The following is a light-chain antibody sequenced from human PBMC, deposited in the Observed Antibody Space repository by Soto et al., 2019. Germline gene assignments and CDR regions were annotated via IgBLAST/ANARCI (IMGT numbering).Light chain of an antibody. Sequence: SYELTQPPSMSVSPGQTARITCSGDALPKQYAYWYQQKPGQAPILVIYKDSERPSGIPERFSGSSSGTTVTLTISGVQAEDEADYYCQSADSSGADLVFGGGTKLTVL. CDR1: ALPKQY. J-gene: IGLJ2*01. CDR2: KDS. V-gene: IGLV3-25*03. CDR3: QSADSSGADLV.